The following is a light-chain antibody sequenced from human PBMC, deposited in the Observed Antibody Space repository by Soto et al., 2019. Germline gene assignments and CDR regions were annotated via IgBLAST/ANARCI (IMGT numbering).Light chain of an antibody. CDR1: QSILYRSNNKNY. CDR2: WSS. J-gene: IGKJ4*01. Sequence: LAMLLSSRAAVNLKTSQSILYRSNNKNYLAWYQQKPRQPPKLLIYWSSTRESGFPDRFSGSGSGTDFTLTISSLQAEDVAVYYCHQSSSTPLPFGGGTKVDIK. V-gene: IGKV4-1*01. CDR3: HQSSSTPLP.